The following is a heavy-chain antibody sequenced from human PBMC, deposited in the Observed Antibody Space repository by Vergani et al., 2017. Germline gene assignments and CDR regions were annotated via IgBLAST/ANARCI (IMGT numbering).Heavy chain of an antibody. Sequence: QVQLVETGGGVVQPGGSLRLSCAASGFIFNDYGLHWVRQSPVKGLEWVAFIRYGGSEKFYVESVKGRFTISRDDSKNTLYLQMNSLRPDDTAIYYCARATLAADFDYWGQGTLVTVSS. D-gene: IGHD6-19*01. CDR2: IRYGGSEK. CDR1: GFIFNDYG. CDR3: ARATLAADFDY. V-gene: IGHV3-30*02. J-gene: IGHJ4*02.